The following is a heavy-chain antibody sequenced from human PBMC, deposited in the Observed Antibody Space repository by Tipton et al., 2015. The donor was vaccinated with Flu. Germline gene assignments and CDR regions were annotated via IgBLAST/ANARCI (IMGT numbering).Heavy chain of an antibody. CDR3: ARDRGFGAYTFDY. Sequence: QSGPEVKKPGASVRISCMASGYTFTNYNMHWVRQAPGQGPEWMGIIYPSGGGTTYAQRFQGRVTLTRDKSTSTVYMELSSLRSEDTAFYYCARDRGFGAYTFDYWGQGTLVTVAS. D-gene: IGHD3-10*01. CDR2: IYPSGGGT. CDR1: GYTFTNYN. J-gene: IGHJ4*02. V-gene: IGHV1-46*01.